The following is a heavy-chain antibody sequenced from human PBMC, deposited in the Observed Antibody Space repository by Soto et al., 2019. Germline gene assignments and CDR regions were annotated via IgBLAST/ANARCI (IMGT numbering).Heavy chain of an antibody. D-gene: IGHD6-6*01. J-gene: IGHJ4*02. V-gene: IGHV3-30*18. CDR2: ISYDGSNK. Sequence: TGGSLRLSCAASGFTFSSYGMHWVRQAPGKGLEWVAVISYDGSNKYYADSVKGRFTISRDNSKNTLYLQMNSLRAEDTAVYYCAKGTVVAARHFDYWGQGTLVTVSS. CDR3: AKGTVVAARHFDY. CDR1: GFTFSSYG.